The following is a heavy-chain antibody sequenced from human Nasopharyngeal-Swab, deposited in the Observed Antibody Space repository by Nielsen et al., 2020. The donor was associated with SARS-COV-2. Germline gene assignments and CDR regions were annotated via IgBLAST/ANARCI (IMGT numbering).Heavy chain of an antibody. J-gene: IGHJ6*02. V-gene: IGHV2-70*01. D-gene: IGHD3-10*01. CDR1: GFPLSASGMC. CDR2: INWDDHK. Sequence: SGPTLVKPTQTLTLTCTFSGFPLSASGMCVTWIRQTPGNALEWLALINWDDHKYYSTSLRTRLNISKDTSKNQVVLTMTNMDPVDTGTYYCARMYSTGYYYYGMDVWGQGTTVTVSS. CDR3: ARMYSTGYYYYGMDV.